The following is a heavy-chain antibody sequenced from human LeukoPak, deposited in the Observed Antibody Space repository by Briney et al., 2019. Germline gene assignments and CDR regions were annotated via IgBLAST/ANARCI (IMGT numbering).Heavy chain of an antibody. Sequence: GASVKVSCKASGGTFSSYAISWVRQAPGQGLEWMGGIIPIFGTANYAQKFQGRVTITADESTSTAYMELSSLRSEDTAVYYCAVSFLYGSGSYYFDYWGQGTLVTVSS. CDR1: GGTFSSYA. D-gene: IGHD3-10*01. V-gene: IGHV1-69*13. J-gene: IGHJ4*02. CDR2: IIPIFGTA. CDR3: AVSFLYGSGSYYFDY.